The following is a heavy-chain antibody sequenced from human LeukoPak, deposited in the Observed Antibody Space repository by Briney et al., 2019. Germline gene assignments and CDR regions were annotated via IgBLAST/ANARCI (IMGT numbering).Heavy chain of an antibody. CDR2: IWYDGSNK. CDR1: GFTFSSYG. CDR3: ARSSCSGGSCTDYYYYYGMDV. D-gene: IGHD2-15*01. V-gene: IGHV3-33*01. Sequence: GGSLRLSCAASGFTFSSYGMHWVRQAPGKGLEWVAVIWYDGSNKYYADSVKGRFTISRDSSKNTLYLQMNSLRAEDTAVYYCARSSCSGGSCTDYYYYYGMDVWGQGTTVTVSS. J-gene: IGHJ6*02.